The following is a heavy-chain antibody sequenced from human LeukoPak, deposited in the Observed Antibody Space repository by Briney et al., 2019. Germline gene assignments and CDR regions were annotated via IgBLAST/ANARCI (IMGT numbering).Heavy chain of an antibody. Sequence: ASVKVSCKASGYTFTSYDINWVRQATGQGLEWMGWMNPNSGNTGYAQKFQGRVTMTRNTSISTAYMELSSLRSEDTAVYYCARERSVVPAAEPSYYYYYYYMDVWGKGTTVTVSS. CDR3: ARERSVVPAAEPSYYYYYYYMDV. J-gene: IGHJ6*03. CDR1: GYTFTSYD. V-gene: IGHV1-8*01. CDR2: MNPNSGNT. D-gene: IGHD2-2*01.